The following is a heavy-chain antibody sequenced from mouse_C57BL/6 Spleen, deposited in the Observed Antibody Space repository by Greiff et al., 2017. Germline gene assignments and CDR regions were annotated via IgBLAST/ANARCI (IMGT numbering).Heavy chain of an antibody. CDR2: ISYDGSN. D-gene: IGHD2-3*01. Sequence: EVKLMESGPGLVKPSQSLSLTCSVTGYSITSGYYWNWIRQFPGNKLEWMGYISYDGSNNYNPSLKNRISITRDTSKNQFFLKLNSVTTEDTASYYCATYDGYPYYAMDYWGQGTSVTVSS. CDR1: GYSITSGYY. J-gene: IGHJ4*01. CDR3: ATYDGYPYYAMDY. V-gene: IGHV3-6*01.